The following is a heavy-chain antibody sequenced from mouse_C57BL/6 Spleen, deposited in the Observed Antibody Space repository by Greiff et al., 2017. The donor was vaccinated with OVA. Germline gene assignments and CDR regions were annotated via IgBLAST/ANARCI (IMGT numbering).Heavy chain of an antibody. J-gene: IGHJ2*01. V-gene: IGHV1-69*01. Sequence: QVQLQQPGAELVMPGASVKLSCKASGYTFTSYWMHWVKQRPGQGLEWIGEIDPSDSYTNYNQKFKGKSTLTVDKSSSTAYMQLSSLTSEDSAVYYCARKTDGYYFDYWGQGTTLTVSS. CDR2: IDPSDSYT. CDR1: GYTFTSYW. D-gene: IGHD2-3*01. CDR3: ARKTDGYYFDY.